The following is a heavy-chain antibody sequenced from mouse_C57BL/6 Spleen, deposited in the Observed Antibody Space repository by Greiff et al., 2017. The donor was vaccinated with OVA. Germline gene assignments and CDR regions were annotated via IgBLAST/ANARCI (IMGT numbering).Heavy chain of an antibody. Sequence: EVMLVESGGGLVKPGGSLKLSCAASGFTFSSYAMSWVRQTPEKRLEWVATISDGGSYTYYPDNVKGRFTISRDNAKNNLYLQMSHLKSEDTAMYYCARGGIKGAWFAYWGQGTLVTVSA. J-gene: IGHJ3*01. D-gene: IGHD1-3*01. CDR2: ISDGGSYT. CDR3: ARGGIKGAWFAY. CDR1: GFTFSSYA. V-gene: IGHV5-4*03.